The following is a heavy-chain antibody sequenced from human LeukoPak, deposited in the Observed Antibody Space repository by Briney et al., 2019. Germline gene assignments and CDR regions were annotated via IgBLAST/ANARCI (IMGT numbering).Heavy chain of an antibody. J-gene: IGHJ2*01. V-gene: IGHV3-15*01. D-gene: IGHD2-15*01. CDR2: IRRKTDGGTT. CDR1: GFTFSNAW. CDR3: ATDLDYSGYFDL. Sequence: GEPLRLSCEASGFTFSNAWMSWVRQAPGKGLEWVGRIRRKTDGGTTDHAAPVKGRFTISRDDSKNTLYLEMNSLKTEDTAVYYCATDLDYSGYFDLWGRGVLVTVSS.